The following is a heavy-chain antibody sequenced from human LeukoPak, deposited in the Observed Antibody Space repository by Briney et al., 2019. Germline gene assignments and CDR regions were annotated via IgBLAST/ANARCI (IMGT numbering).Heavy chain of an antibody. CDR3: AYLFSPHEEWEPDTDY. CDR2: IYIHGTT. D-gene: IGHD1-26*01. Sequence: GGSLRLSCAASGFIVSHNYMTWVRQAPGKGLEWISVIYIHGTTYYADSVKGRFTISKDQANNTLYLQMNSLRAEDTAVYYCAYLFSPHEEWEPDTDYWGQGTLVTVSS. CDR1: GFIVSHNY. V-gene: IGHV3-53*01. J-gene: IGHJ4*02.